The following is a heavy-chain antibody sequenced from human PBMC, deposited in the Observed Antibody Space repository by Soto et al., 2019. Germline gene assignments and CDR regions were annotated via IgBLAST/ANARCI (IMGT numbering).Heavy chain of an antibody. Sequence: QVQLIESGGGVVQPGKSLRLSCAASGFTFRGYGMHWVRQAPGKGLEWVAIVSYDGTKKFYADAVKGRFSISRDNFKKTVYRDINSLRTDDTAVYYCAKDQSATTERWLQIGGVFYFDSWGQGTLVTVSS. J-gene: IGHJ4*02. V-gene: IGHV3-30*18. CDR3: AKDQSATTERWLQIGGVFYFDS. CDR1: GFTFRGYG. D-gene: IGHD5-12*01. CDR2: VSYDGTKK.